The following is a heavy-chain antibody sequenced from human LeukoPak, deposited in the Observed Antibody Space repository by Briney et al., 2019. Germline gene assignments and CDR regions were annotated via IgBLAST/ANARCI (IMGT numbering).Heavy chain of an antibody. CDR2: INPNSGGT. V-gene: IGHV1-2*02. J-gene: IGHJ5*02. CDR3: ARESRSVLWFGELVSDP. D-gene: IGHD3-10*01. CDR1: GYTFTGYY. Sequence: ASVKVSCKASGYTFTGYYMHWVRQAPGQGLEWMGWINPNSGGTNYAQKFQGRVTMTRDTSISTAYMELSRLRSDDTAVYYCARESRSVLWFGELVSDPWGQGTLVTVSS.